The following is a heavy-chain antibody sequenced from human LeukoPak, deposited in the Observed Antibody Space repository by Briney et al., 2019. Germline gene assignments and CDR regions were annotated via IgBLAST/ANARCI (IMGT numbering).Heavy chain of an antibody. CDR3: ARGGGYPIFDY. V-gene: IGHV4-59*01. D-gene: IGHD2-15*01. CDR2: IYYSGST. CDR1: GGSISSYY. Sequence: TSETLSRTGTVSGGSISSYYWSWIRQPPGKGLEWIGYIYYSGSTNYNPSLKSRVTISVDTSKNQFSLKLSSVTAADTAVYYCARGGGYPIFDYWGQGTLVTVSS. J-gene: IGHJ4*02.